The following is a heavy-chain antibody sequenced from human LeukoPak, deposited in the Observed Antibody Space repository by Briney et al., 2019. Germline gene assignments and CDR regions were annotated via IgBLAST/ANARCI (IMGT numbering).Heavy chain of an antibody. CDR2: ISGSGDST. CDR3: AKESFSSGWPEYYFDY. J-gene: IGHJ4*02. CDR1: GFTFSSYA. V-gene: IGHV3-23*01. Sequence: PGGSPRLSCAASGFTFSSYAMSWVRQAPGKGLEWVSAISGSGDSTYYADSVKGRFTISRDNSKNTLYLQMNSLRAEDTAVYYCAKESFSSGWPEYYFDYWGQGTLVTVSS. D-gene: IGHD6-19*01.